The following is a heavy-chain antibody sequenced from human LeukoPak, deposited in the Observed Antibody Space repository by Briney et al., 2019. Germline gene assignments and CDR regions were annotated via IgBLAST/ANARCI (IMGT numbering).Heavy chain of an antibody. V-gene: IGHV3-23*01. CDR2: ISGSGGST. J-gene: IGHJ3*02. Sequence: GGSLRLSCAASGFTFSSYGMSWVRQAPGKGLEWVSAISGSGGSTYYADSVKGRFTISRDNSKNTLYLQMNSLRAEDTAVYYCAREWAGPDAFDIWGQGTMVTVSS. D-gene: IGHD6-19*01. CDR1: GFTFSSYG. CDR3: AREWAGPDAFDI.